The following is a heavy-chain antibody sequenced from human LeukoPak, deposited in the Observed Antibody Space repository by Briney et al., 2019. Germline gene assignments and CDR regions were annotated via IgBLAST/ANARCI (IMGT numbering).Heavy chain of an antibody. V-gene: IGHV3-9*01. D-gene: IGHD4-17*01. CDR3: AKSGEHDYGDPNWFDP. CDR2: ISWNSGSI. Sequence: PGGSLRLSCAASGFTFDDYAMHWVRQAPGKGLEWVSGISWNSGSIGYADSVKGRFTISRDNAKNSLYLQMNSLRAEDTALYYCAKSGEHDYGDPNWFDPWGQGTLVTVSS. CDR1: GFTFDDYA. J-gene: IGHJ5*02.